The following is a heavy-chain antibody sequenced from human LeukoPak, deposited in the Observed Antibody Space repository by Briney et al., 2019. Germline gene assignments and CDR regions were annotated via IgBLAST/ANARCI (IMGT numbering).Heavy chain of an antibody. V-gene: IGHV1-69*04. D-gene: IGHD1-7*01. Sequence: ASVKVSCKASGGTFSSYAISWVRQAPGQGLEWMGRIIPILGIANYAQKFQGRVTMTRNTSISTAYMELSSLRSEDTAVYYCARGRTNGWFDPWGQGTLVTVSS. CDR3: ARGRTNGWFDP. CDR1: GGTFSSYA. CDR2: IIPILGIA. J-gene: IGHJ5*02.